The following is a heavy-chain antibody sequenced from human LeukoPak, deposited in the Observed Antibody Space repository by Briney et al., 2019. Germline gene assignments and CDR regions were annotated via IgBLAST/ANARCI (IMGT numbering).Heavy chain of an antibody. J-gene: IGHJ5*02. CDR1: GYTFTSYG. Sequence: GASVKVSCKASGYTFTSYGISWVRQAPGQGLEWMGWINTYNGDTNCAQKFQGRFTMTRDTSTTTAFADLRSLRSDDTAVYYCVRDFSLRGYGDLFDPWGQGTLVTVSS. V-gene: IGHV1-18*01. CDR2: INTYNGDT. D-gene: IGHD4-17*01. CDR3: VRDFSLRGYGDLFDP.